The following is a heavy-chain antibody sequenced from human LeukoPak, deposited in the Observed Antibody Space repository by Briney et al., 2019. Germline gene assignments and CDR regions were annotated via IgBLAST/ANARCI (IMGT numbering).Heavy chain of an antibody. CDR1: GGSIGSYY. Sequence: SGTLSLTCNVSGGSIGSYYWSWIRQPPGKGLEWIGYIYYSGSTDYNPSLKSRVTISVDTSKTQFSLKLTSVTAADTAVYYCAREGGDYYYYYMDVWGKGTPVTVSS. J-gene: IGHJ6*03. CDR2: IYYSGST. CDR3: AREGGDYYYYYMDV. V-gene: IGHV4-59*01.